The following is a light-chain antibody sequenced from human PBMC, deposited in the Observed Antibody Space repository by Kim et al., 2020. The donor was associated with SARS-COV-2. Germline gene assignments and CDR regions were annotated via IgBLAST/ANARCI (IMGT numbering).Light chain of an antibody. V-gene: IGKV1-5*03. CDR3: QQYYIYPLT. J-gene: IGKJ4*01. CDR2: KAS. CDR1: QNIFAR. Sequence: IQMTQSPSTLSAFVGDKVTITCRASQNIFARLAWYQQKPGETPNLLIYKASDLESGVPSRFSGDGSGTYFTLTITSLQPSDSATYFCQQYYIYPLTFGGGTKVDIK.